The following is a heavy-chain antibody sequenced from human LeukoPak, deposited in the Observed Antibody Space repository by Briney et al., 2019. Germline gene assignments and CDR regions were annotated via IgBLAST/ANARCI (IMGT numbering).Heavy chain of an antibody. V-gene: IGHV3-23*01. D-gene: IGHD6-13*01. J-gene: IGHJ4*02. CDR1: GFTFSSYG. Sequence: GGSLRLSCAASGFTFSSYGMSWVRQAPGKGLEWGSAISDSGVSTYYADSVKGRFTISRDNSKNTLSLQMNSLRAEDTAVYYCAKDRPSSSWYQGYCDYWGQGTLVTVSS. CDR2: ISDSGVST. CDR3: AKDRPSSSWYQGYCDY.